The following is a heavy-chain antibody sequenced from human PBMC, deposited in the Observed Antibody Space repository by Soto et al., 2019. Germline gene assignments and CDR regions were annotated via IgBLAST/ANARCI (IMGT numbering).Heavy chain of an antibody. D-gene: IGHD3-10*01. V-gene: IGHV1-69*01. J-gene: IGHJ6*02. CDR1: GGTFSSYA. CDR2: IIPIFGTA. CDR3: ARPLCGSGSRRRYYYYGMDV. Sequence: QVQLVQSGAEVKKPGSSVKVSCKASGGTFSSYAISWVRQAPGQGLEWMGGIIPIFGTANYAQKFQGRVTITADESTSTAYMELSSLRSEDTAVYYCARPLCGSGSRRRYYYYGMDVWGQGTTVTVSS.